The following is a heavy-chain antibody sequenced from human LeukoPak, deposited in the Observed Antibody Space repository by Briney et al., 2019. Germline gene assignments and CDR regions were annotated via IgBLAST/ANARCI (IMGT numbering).Heavy chain of an antibody. CDR1: GFTFSTFA. V-gene: IGHV3-23*01. Sequence: GGSLRLSCVASGFTFSTFAMNWVRQAPGKGLEWVSTISETGRSTYYVDSVKGQFTISRDNSKNTLYLQMNSLRAEDTAVYYCAKDRGYSYGISEYWGQGTLVTVSS. CDR2: ISETGRST. D-gene: IGHD5-18*01. CDR3: AKDRGYSYGISEY. J-gene: IGHJ4*02.